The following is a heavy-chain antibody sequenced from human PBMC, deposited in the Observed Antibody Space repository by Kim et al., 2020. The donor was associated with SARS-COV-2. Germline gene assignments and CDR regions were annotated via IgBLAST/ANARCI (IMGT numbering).Heavy chain of an antibody. CDR3: AKRDGVFYYYPMDV. J-gene: IGHJ6*02. D-gene: IGHD2-8*01. Sequence: GGSLRLSCAASGFSFSRSGIHWVRQAPGKGLEWVAVISYDGSKKYYADSVRGRFTISRDNSKNTLYLQMNSLTTEDTAVYHCAKRDGVFYYYPMDVWGQGTTVTVSS. CDR1: GFSFSRSG. CDR2: ISYDGSKK. V-gene: IGHV3-30*18.